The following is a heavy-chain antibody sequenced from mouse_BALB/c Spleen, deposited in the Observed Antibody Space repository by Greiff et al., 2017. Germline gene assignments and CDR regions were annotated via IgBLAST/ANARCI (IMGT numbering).Heavy chain of an antibody. V-gene: IGHV1S29*02. CDR2: IYPYNGGT. D-gene: IGHD1-2*01. CDR3: ARPFYYGYEGYYFDY. Sequence: VQLQQSGPELVKPGASVKISCKASGYTFTDYNMHWVKQSHGKSLEWIGYIYPYNGGTGYNQKFKSKATLTVDNSSSTAYMELRSLTSEDSAVYYCARPFYYGYEGYYFDYWGQGTTLTVSS. CDR1: GYTFTDYN. J-gene: IGHJ2*01.